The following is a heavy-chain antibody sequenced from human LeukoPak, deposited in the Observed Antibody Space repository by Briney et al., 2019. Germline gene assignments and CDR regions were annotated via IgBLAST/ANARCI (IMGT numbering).Heavy chain of an antibody. J-gene: IGHJ4*02. V-gene: IGHV3-48*04. D-gene: IGHD4-17*01. CDR3: ARVDYGDYAGEDY. CDR1: GFTFSRFS. CDR2: VSSSSGTI. Sequence: GGSLRLSCAASGFTFSRFSMNWVRQAPGKGLEWVSYVSSSSGTIYYADSVKGRFTISRDNAKNSLYLQMNSLRAEDTAVYYCARVDYGDYAGEDYRGQGTLVTVSS.